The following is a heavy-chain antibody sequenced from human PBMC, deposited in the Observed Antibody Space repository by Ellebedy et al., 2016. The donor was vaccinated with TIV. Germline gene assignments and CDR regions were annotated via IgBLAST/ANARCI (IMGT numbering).Heavy chain of an antibody. J-gene: IGHJ5*01. Sequence: GESLKISCAASGFTFSDNWMSWVRQAPGKGLQWVANINRDGSAKHYLESLKGRFTISRDNAKNSLNLQLNSLRVEDGAVYYCGRLGTYVADRGLDSWGQGILVTVSS. V-gene: IGHV3-7*03. CDR3: GRLGTYVADRGLDS. D-gene: IGHD6-6*01. CDR1: GFTFSDNW. CDR2: INRDGSAK.